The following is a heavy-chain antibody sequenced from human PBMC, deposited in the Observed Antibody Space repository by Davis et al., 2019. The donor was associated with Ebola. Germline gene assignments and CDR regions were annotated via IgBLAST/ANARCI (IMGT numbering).Heavy chain of an antibody. J-gene: IGHJ4*02. CDR1: GFNVSGNY. CDR2: IYRGGST. V-gene: IGHV3-53*01. CDR3: TKGDRDYSSSPFDY. Sequence: GESLKISCTASGFNVSGNYMSWVRQAPGKGLEWVAVIYRGGSTYYADSVKGRFTISRDSSKNTLDLQMNSLRAEDTALYSCTKGDRDYSSSPFDYWGQGTLVTVSS. D-gene: IGHD3-22*01.